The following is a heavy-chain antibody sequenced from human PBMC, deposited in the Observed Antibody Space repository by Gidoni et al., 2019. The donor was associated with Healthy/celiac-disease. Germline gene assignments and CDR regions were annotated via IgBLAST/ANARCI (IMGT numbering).Heavy chain of an antibody. Sequence: EVQLVESGGGLVQPGGSLRLSCAASGFTFSSYSMNWVRQAPGKGLGWVSYISSSSSTIYYADSVKGRFTISRDNAKNSLYLQMNSLRDEDTAVYYCARDRRDYYDTPVSWFDPWGQGTLVTVSS. CDR1: GFTFSSYS. CDR3: ARDRRDYYDTPVSWFDP. J-gene: IGHJ5*02. CDR2: ISSSSSTI. V-gene: IGHV3-48*02. D-gene: IGHD3-22*01.